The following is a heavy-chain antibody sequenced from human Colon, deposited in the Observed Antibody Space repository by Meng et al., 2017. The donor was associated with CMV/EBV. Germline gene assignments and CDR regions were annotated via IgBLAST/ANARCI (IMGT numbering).Heavy chain of an antibody. D-gene: IGHD5-18*01. CDR2: ISDSGGRP. CDR1: GFTFSSYG. J-gene: IGHJ4*02. CDR3: AKDGGGGYSYDA. V-gene: IGHV3-23*01. Sequence: ASGFTFSSYGMSWVRQAPGKGLEWVSAISDSGGRPDYADSVKGRFTISRNNSKNTLFLQMNSLRAEDTALYYCAKDGGGGYSYDAWGQGTLVTVSS.